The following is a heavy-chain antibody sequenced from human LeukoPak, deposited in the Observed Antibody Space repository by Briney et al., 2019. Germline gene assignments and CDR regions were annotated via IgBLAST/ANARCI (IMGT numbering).Heavy chain of an antibody. CDR2: INPSGGST. J-gene: IGHJ4*02. CDR1: GYTFTGYY. V-gene: IGHV1-46*01. CDR3: ARQYYHDSSAYYFAPDY. D-gene: IGHD3-22*01. Sequence: ASVKVSCKASGYTFTGYYMHWVRQAPGQGLEWMGIINPSGGSTSYAQKFQGRVTMTRGTSTSTVYMELSSLRSEDTAVFYCARQYYHDSSAYYFAPDYWGQGTLVTVSS.